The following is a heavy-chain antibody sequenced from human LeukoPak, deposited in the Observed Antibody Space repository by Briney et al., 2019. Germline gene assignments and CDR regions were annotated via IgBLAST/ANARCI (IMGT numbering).Heavy chain of an antibody. CDR1: GYFLRTGYY. D-gene: IGHD2/OR15-2a*01. CDR3: ARSYFSVGAFDN. V-gene: IGHV4-38-2*01. Sequence: SETLSLTCDVSGYFLRTGYYWGWVRQPPGKDLEWIGSVYHTGNTYYNPSLQSRVNILVDTSKNQFSLSLTSVTAADTAVYYCARSYFSVGAFDNWGQETMVTVSS. J-gene: IGHJ3*02. CDR2: VYHTGNT.